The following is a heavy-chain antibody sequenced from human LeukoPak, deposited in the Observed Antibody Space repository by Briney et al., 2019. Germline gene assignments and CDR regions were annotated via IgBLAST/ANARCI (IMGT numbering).Heavy chain of an antibody. CDR2: IYHSGST. V-gene: IGHV4-38-2*02. CDR3: ARDSYCSGGSCSEIYYEFDY. Sequence: SETLSLTCTVSGYSISSGYYWGWIRQPPGKGLEWIGSIYHSGSTYYNPSLKSRVTISVDTSKNQFSLKLSSVTAADTAVYYCARDSYCSGGSCSEIYYEFDYWGQGTLVTVSS. J-gene: IGHJ4*02. D-gene: IGHD2-15*01. CDR1: GYSISSGYY.